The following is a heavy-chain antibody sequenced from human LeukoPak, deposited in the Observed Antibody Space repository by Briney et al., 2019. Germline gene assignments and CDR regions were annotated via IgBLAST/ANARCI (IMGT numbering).Heavy chain of an antibody. Sequence: ASVKVSCKASGGTFSSYAISWVRQAPGQGLEWMGGIIPIFGTANYAQKFQGRVMITADESTSTAYMELSSLRSEDTAVYYCARGIVVVPASTYYYYGMDVWGKGTTVTVSS. CDR1: GGTFSSYA. CDR3: ARGIVVVPASTYYYYGMDV. D-gene: IGHD2-2*01. J-gene: IGHJ6*04. V-gene: IGHV1-69*01. CDR2: IIPIFGTA.